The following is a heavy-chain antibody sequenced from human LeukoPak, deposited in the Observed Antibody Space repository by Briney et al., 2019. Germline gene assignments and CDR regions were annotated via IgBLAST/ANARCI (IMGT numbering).Heavy chain of an antibody. J-gene: IGHJ4*02. CDR3: ARQSDAVAGTIDY. Sequence: GGSLRLSCAASGFTFSSYRMNWVRQAPGKGLEWVSSISSCSSYIYYADSVKGRFTISRDNAKNSLYLQMNSLRVEDTAVYYCARQSDAVAGTIDYWGQGTLVTVSS. CDR1: GFTFSSYR. D-gene: IGHD6-19*01. CDR2: ISSCSSYI. V-gene: IGHV3-21*01.